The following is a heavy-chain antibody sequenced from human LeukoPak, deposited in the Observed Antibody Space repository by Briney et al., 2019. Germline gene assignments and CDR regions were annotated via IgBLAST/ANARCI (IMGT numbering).Heavy chain of an antibody. CDR1: EFTFSSYD. Sequence: PGGSLRLSCAASEFTFSSYDIIWVRQAPGKGLEWVSWITGSGGAVKYTDSVKGRFTISRDNAKKSVYLQMNSLRVEDTAVYYCARNGGGLGYWGQGTLVTVSS. CDR3: ARNGGGLGY. D-gene: IGHD3-16*01. CDR2: ITGSGGAV. J-gene: IGHJ4*02. V-gene: IGHV3-48*03.